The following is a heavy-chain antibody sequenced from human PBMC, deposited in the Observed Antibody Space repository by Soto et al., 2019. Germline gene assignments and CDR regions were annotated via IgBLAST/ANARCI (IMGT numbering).Heavy chain of an antibody. CDR3: ARGLGGVRVAADLDY. J-gene: IGHJ4*02. CDR1: GVPLSEYC. D-gene: IGHD3-10*01. Sequence: GPARRLWRSGSGVPLSEYCITWVSQQPGKVLDWVSPISTSSSNILYTTSVKGLFTVSRNNSKNTFYLKMDNLRADDTDVYFWARGLGGVRVAADLDYWGQGT. CDR2: ISTSSSNI. V-gene: IGHV3-21*06.